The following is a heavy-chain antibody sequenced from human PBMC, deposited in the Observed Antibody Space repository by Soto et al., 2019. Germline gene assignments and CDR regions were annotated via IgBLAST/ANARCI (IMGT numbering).Heavy chain of an antibody. Sequence: ASVKVSCKASGYTFTSYAMHWVRQAPGQRLEWMGWINAGNGNAKYSQKFQGRVTVTRDTSTSTAYMELRSLRSEDTAVYYCLRGGDGCQFGAVYWGQGTPVTVSS. J-gene: IGHJ4*02. D-gene: IGHD2-21*01. CDR3: LRGGDGCQFGAVY. CDR1: GYTFTSYA. CDR2: INAGNGNA. V-gene: IGHV1-3*01.